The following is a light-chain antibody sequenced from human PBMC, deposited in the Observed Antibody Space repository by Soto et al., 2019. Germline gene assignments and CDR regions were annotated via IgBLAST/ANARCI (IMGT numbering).Light chain of an antibody. CDR1: QSVGSY. V-gene: IGKV3-11*01. CDR2: DAS. Sequence: EIVLTQSPVTLSLSPGERATLSCRASQSVGSYLAWYQQKPGQAPRLLVYDASNRATGIPARFTGSGSETDFTLTISSLEPEDFAVYYCQQRKNWQVTFGQGTRLEIK. J-gene: IGKJ5*01. CDR3: QQRKNWQVT.